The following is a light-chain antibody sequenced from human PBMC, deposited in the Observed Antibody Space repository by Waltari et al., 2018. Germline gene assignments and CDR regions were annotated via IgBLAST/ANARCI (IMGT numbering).Light chain of an antibody. Sequence: SYELTQPPSLSVSPGQTARITSSGDTLPRTSAYWYQQKSGQAPVLVIFEDNKRPPGIPERFSGSISGTMATLTISGAQVEDEADYYCYSTDSSSKGVFGAGTKVTVL. CDR2: EDN. J-gene: IGLJ1*01. V-gene: IGLV3-10*01. CDR3: YSTDSSSKGV. CDR1: TLPRTS.